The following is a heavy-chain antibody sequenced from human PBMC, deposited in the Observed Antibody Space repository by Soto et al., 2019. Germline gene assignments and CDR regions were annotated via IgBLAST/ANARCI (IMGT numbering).Heavy chain of an antibody. D-gene: IGHD5-18*01. CDR3: ARDGGDGYSFHDY. J-gene: IGHJ4*02. CDR2: INPNSGGT. V-gene: IGHV1-2*04. CDR1: GYTFTGYY. Sequence: ASVKVSCKASGYTFTGYYMHWVRQAPGQGLEWMGWINPNSGGTNYAQKFQGWVTMTRDTSISTAYMELSRLRSDDTAVYYCARDGGDGYSFHDYWGQGTLVTVSS.